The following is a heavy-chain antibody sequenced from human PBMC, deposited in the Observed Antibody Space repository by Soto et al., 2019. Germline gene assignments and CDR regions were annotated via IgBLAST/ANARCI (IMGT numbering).Heavy chain of an antibody. D-gene: IGHD3-10*01. V-gene: IGHV4-59*01. Sequence: SETLSLTCTVSGGSFSTYFWSWIRQPPGKGLEWIGYIYHTGTTNYNPSLKSRVTISIDTSKNQFSLKVTSVTAADTAVYYCAMGSGSGSYTDYWGQGTLVTVSS. J-gene: IGHJ4*02. CDR2: IYHTGTT. CDR3: AMGSGSGSYTDY. CDR1: GGSFSTYF.